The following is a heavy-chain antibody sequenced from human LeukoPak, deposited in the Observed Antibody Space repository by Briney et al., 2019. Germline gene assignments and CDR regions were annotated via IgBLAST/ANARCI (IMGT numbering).Heavy chain of an antibody. Sequence: GGSLRLSCAASGFTFTSYSMSWVRQAPGKGLEWVSGISWNSGSIGYADSVKGRFTISRDNAKNSLYLQMNSLRAEDTALYYCAKDGASAYYYDSSGSFDYWGQGTLVTVSS. CDR3: AKDGASAYYYDSSGSFDY. V-gene: IGHV3-9*01. CDR2: ISWNSGSI. CDR1: GFTFTSYS. D-gene: IGHD3-22*01. J-gene: IGHJ4*02.